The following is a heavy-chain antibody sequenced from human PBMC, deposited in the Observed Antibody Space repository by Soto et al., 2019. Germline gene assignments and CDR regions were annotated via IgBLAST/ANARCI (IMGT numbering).Heavy chain of an antibody. Sequence: SETLSLTCTVSGGSISSSSHYWGWIRQPPGKGLEWIGSIYYSGSTYYNPSLKSRVTISVDTSKNQFSLKLSSVTAADTAVYYCARHYDFWSGYYRSYYYYGMDVWGQGTTVTVSS. CDR3: ARHYDFWSGYYRSYYYYGMDV. CDR2: IYYSGST. J-gene: IGHJ6*02. V-gene: IGHV4-39*01. D-gene: IGHD3-3*01. CDR1: GGSISSSSHY.